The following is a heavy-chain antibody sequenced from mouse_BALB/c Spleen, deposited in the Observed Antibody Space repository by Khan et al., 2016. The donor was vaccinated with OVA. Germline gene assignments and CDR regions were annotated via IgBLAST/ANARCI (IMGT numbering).Heavy chain of an antibody. CDR1: GYTFSSYW. Sequence: QVQLQLSGAELMKPGASVKISCKATGYTFSSYWIEWVKQRPGHGLEWIGEILPGSNSSNYNERFKGKATITADTSSNTAYMQLSSLTSEDSAIDYCARGNYYGSTSWFGYWGQGTLVTVSA. J-gene: IGHJ3*01. CDR3: ARGNYYGSTSWFGY. V-gene: IGHV1-9*01. CDR2: ILPGSNSS. D-gene: IGHD1-1*01.